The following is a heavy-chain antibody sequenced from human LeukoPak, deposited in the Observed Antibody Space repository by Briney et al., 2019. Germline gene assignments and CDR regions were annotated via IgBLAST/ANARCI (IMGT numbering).Heavy chain of an antibody. J-gene: IGHJ6*03. CDR3: ASPSCGDCYYYYYYMDV. CDR1: GGSISSYY. CDR2: IYTSGST. D-gene: IGHD2-21*01. Sequence: SETLSLTCTVSGGSISSYYWSWIRQPAGKGLEWIGRIYTSGSTNYNPSLKSRVTMSVDTSKNQFSLKLSSVTAADTAVYYCASPSCGDCYYYYYYMDVWGKGTTVTVSS. V-gene: IGHV4-4*07.